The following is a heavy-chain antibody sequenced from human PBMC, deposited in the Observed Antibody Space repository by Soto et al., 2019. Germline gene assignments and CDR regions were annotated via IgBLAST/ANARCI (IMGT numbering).Heavy chain of an antibody. CDR1: GGSVSSGSYY. CDR3: ARDESADFWSGYYDYYGMDV. Sequence: PSETLSLTFTVSGGSVSSGSYYWSCIRQPPWKGLEWIGYIYYSGSTNYNPSLKSRVTISVDTSKNQFSLKLSSVTAADTAVYYCARDESADFWSGYYDYYGMDVWGQGTTVPVSS. V-gene: IGHV4-61*01. CDR2: IYYSGST. J-gene: IGHJ6*02. D-gene: IGHD3-3*01.